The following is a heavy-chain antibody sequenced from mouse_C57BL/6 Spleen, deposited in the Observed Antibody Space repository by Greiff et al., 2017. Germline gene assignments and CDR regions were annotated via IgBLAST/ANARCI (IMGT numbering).Heavy chain of an antibody. CDR1: GYTFTDYN. V-gene: IGHV1-22*01. J-gene: IGHJ2*01. CDR2: INPNNGGT. Sequence: VQLKESGPELVKPGASVTMSCKASGYTFTDYNMHWVKQSHGKSLEWIGYINPNNGGTSYNQKFKGKATLTVNKSSSTAYMELRSLTSEDSAVYYCARWDYYGSSYWGQGTTLTVSS. D-gene: IGHD1-1*01. CDR3: ARWDYYGSSY.